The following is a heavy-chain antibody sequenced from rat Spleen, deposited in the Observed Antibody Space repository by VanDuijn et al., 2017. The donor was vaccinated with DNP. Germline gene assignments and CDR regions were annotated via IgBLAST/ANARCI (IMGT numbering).Heavy chain of an antibody. CDR1: GYSITSNY. CDR3: ARSDYYGSFRPFTY. CDR2: ISYSGST. V-gene: IGHV3-1*01. J-gene: IGHJ3*01. Sequence: EVQLQESGPGLVKPSQSLSLTCSVTGYSITSNYWGWIRKFPGNNMEWMGYISYSGSTSYNPSLKSRISITRDTSKNQFFLQLSSVTTEDTATYYCARSDYYGSFRPFTYWGQGTLVTVSS. D-gene: IGHD1-2*01.